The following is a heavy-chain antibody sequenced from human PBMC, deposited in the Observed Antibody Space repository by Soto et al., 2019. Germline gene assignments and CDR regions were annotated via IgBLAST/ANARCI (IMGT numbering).Heavy chain of an antibody. CDR3: ARGYCSSTSCYRIGDNWFDP. CDR1: GGSISGYY. V-gene: IGHV4-59*06. CDR2: IYYSGST. J-gene: IGHJ5*02. D-gene: IGHD2-2*01. Sequence: SETLSLTCTVSGGSISGYYWAWIRQPPGKGLEWIGYIYYSGSTYYNPSLKSRVTISVDTSKNQFSLKLSSVTAADTAVYYCARGYCSSTSCYRIGDNWFDPWGQGTLVTVSS.